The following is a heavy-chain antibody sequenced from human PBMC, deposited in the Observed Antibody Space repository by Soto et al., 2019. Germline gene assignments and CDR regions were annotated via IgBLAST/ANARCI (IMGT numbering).Heavy chain of an antibody. CDR3: ANGRDGYNYRYFDY. CDR1: GFTFSSYA. CDR2: ISGSGGST. V-gene: IGHV3-23*01. Sequence: EVQLLESGGGLVQPGGSLRLSCAASGFTFSSYAMSWVRQAPGKGLEWVSAISGSGGSTYYADSVKGRFTISRDNSKNTLDLQMNSLRAEDTAVYYCANGRDGYNYRYFDYWGQGTLVTVSS. J-gene: IGHJ4*02. D-gene: IGHD5-12*01.